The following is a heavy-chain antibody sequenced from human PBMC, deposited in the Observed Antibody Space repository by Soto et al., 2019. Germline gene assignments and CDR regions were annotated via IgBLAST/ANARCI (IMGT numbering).Heavy chain of an antibody. CDR2: INPNSGGT. Sequence: ASVKPSCKASGDSFTGYYMHWVRQAPRQGLEWMGWINPNSGGTNYAQKFQGWVTMTRDTSISTAYMELSRLRSDDTAVYYCARETSYSSSSDYYYGMDVWGQGTTVTVSS. CDR1: GDSFTGYY. CDR3: ARETSYSSSSDYYYGMDV. D-gene: IGHD6-6*01. V-gene: IGHV1-2*04. J-gene: IGHJ6*02.